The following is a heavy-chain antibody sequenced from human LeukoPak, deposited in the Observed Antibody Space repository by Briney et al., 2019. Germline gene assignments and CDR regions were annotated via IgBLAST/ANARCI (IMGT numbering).Heavy chain of an antibody. Sequence: VASVKVSCKASGYTFTSYAMHWVRQAPGQRLEWMGWINAGNGNTKYSQKFQGRVTITGDTSASTAYMELSSLRSEDTAVYYCARDKGGIPPAFDYWGQGTLVTVSS. CDR2: INAGNGNT. CDR3: ARDKGGIPPAFDY. V-gene: IGHV1-3*01. J-gene: IGHJ4*02. D-gene: IGHD1-26*01. CDR1: GYTFTSYA.